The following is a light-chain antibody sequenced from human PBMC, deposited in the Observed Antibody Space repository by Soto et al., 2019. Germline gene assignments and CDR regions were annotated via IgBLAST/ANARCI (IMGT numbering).Light chain of an antibody. J-gene: IGKJ4*01. CDR1: KSLCRY. CDR2: DAS. V-gene: IGKV3-11*01. Sequence: ETILTQSPATLSLSPGDIATLSCRASKSLCRYLAWYQQKPGQAHKLLIYDASTRATGIPARFSGSGSGTDFTLTISILAPDDFAVYYCQRRSNWPTFGGGTKVEIK. CDR3: QRRSNWPT.